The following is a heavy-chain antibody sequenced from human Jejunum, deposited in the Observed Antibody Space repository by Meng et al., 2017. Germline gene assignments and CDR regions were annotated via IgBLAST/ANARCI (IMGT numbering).Heavy chain of an antibody. D-gene: IGHD1-7*01. Sequence: GESLKISCAVSGFTFSNYWMSWVRQAPGKGLEWVANITEDGSEKYYVDSVKGRFTISSDNARNSLFLQMNSLSAEDTAVYYCARARGWNYVETWNWFAPWGQGTLVTVSS. CDR3: ARARGWNYVETWNWFAP. J-gene: IGHJ5*02. CDR2: ITEDGSEK. CDR1: GFTFSNYW. V-gene: IGHV3-7*01.